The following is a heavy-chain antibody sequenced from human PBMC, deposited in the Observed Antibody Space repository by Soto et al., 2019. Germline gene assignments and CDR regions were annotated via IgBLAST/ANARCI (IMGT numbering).Heavy chain of an antibody. J-gene: IGHJ4*02. CDR3: AAGIDFYGSGSYSDY. CDR2: ISGSGGRR. D-gene: IGHD3-10*01. CDR1: GFTFSSYA. V-gene: IGHV3-23*01. Sequence: EVQLLESGGGLVQPGGSLRLSCAASGFTFSSYAMSWVRQAPGKGLEWVSAISGSGGRRDYADSVKGRFIISRDKSKNTLYLQMNSLRVEDTAVYDCAAGIDFYGSGSYSDYWGQGTLVTVSS.